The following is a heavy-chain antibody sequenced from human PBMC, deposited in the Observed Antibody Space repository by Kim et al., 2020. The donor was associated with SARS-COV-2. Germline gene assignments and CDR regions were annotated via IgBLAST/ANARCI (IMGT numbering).Heavy chain of an antibody. J-gene: IGHJ4*02. CDR2: ISSSSSTI. V-gene: IGHV3-48*02. D-gene: IGHD6-13*01. CDR1: GFTFSSYS. Sequence: GGSLRLSCAASGFTFSSYSMNWVRQAPGKGLEWVSYISSSSSTIYYADSVKGRFTISRDNAKNSLYLQMNSLRDEDTAVYYCARAGSKTPRYISSWYFPIDYWGQGTLVTVSS. CDR3: ARAGSKTPRYISSWYFPIDY.